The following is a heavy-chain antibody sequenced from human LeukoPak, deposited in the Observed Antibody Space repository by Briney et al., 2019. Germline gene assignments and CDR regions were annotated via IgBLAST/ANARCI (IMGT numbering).Heavy chain of an antibody. CDR1: GYTFTSYG. D-gene: IGHD3-22*01. J-gene: IGHJ1*01. CDR2: ISAYNGNT. Sequence: ASVKVACKASGYTFTSYGISWVRQAPGQGLEWMGGISAYNGNTNYAQKFQGRVTITADKSTSTAYMELSSLRSEDTAVYYCASLYYYDNSGYYLGSRHFHHWGQGTLVTVSS. CDR3: ASLYYYDNSGYYLGSRHFHH. V-gene: IGHV1-18*01.